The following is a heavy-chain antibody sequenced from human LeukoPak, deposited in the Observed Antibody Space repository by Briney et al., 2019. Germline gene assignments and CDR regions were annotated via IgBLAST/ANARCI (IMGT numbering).Heavy chain of an antibody. CDR2: IYYSGST. CDR3: ARESEILTGGSGAFDI. CDR1: GGSISSGGYY. Sequence: SQTLSLTCTVSGGSISSGGYYWSWIRQHPGKGLEWIGYIYYSGSTYYNPSLKSRVTISADTSKNQFSLKLSSVTAADTAVYYCARESEILTGGSGAFDIWGQGTMVTVSS. J-gene: IGHJ3*02. V-gene: IGHV4-31*03. D-gene: IGHD1-26*01.